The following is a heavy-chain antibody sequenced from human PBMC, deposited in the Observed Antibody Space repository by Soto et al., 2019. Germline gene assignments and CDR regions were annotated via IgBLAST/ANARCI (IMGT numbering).Heavy chain of an antibody. V-gene: IGHV3-21*01. Sequence: EVQLVESGGGLVKPGGSLRLSCAASGFTFSSYSMNWVRQAPGKGLEWVSSISSSSSYIYYADSVKGPFTISRDNAKNSLYLQMISLEAEDTDVYYCARGARYAYDILAGYLKYWGQGTLVTVSS. J-gene: IGHJ4*02. D-gene: IGHD3-9*01. CDR1: GFTFSSYS. CDR3: ARGARYAYDILAGYLKY. CDR2: ISSSSSYI.